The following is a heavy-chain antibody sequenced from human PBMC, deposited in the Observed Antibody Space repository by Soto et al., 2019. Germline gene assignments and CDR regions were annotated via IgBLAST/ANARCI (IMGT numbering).Heavy chain of an antibody. Sequence: QVQLVQSGAEVKKPGASVKVSCQASGYTFSTYGISWVRQAPGQGLEWMGWISGHGGNSNYAQRLQGRVTVTTDTSTSTAYMELRNLRSDDTAVYYCARSGFYGSGSRPYVFDSWGQGTLVTVSS. CDR2: ISGHGGNS. V-gene: IGHV1-18*01. CDR3: ARSGFYGSGSRPYVFDS. D-gene: IGHD3-10*01. CDR1: GYTFSTYG. J-gene: IGHJ4*02.